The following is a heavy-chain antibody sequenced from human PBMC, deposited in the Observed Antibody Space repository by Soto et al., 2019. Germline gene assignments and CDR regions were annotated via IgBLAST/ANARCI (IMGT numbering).Heavy chain of an antibody. J-gene: IGHJ5*02. CDR2: IRTYTGNT. Sequence: QVQLVQSGPEVKKPGASVTVSCKTSGYTFTNYRLGWVRQAPGQGLEWMGWIRTYTGNTQSVQKFQGRVTLTTDTSTSTAYMDLRSLTSDDTAVYYCTRWTVTNNWFDPWGQGTLVTVSS. CDR1: GYTFTNYR. D-gene: IGHD4-17*01. CDR3: TRWTVTNNWFDP. V-gene: IGHV1-18*01.